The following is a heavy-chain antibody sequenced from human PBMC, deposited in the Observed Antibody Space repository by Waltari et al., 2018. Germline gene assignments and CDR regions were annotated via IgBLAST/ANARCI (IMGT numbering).Heavy chain of an antibody. CDR2: ISGSGADT. Sequence: EANLAESGGGLVQPGGSLRLSCTASGFRFSLYGMSWVRQAPGKVLEWGSAISGSGADTFYADSVKDRFVISRDNAKNTVFLEMNSLRAEDTALYYCAKDPPGSYYEGFDEWGQGTMVTVSS. CDR3: AKDPPGSYYEGFDE. V-gene: IGHV3-23*04. D-gene: IGHD1-26*01. J-gene: IGHJ3*01. CDR1: GFRFSLYG.